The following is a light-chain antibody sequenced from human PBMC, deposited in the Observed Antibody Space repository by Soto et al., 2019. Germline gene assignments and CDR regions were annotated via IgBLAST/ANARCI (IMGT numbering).Light chain of an antibody. Sequence: EILMTQSPATLSVSLGDRATISCRASQSVSSNLAWYQQKPGHAPRLLIYGASTRATGIPARFSGSGSGTDLTPTISRLQSEDVAVYYCQQYNNWSPLTFGGGTKVEIK. CDR1: QSVSSN. V-gene: IGKV3-15*01. J-gene: IGKJ4*02. CDR3: QQYNNWSPLT. CDR2: GAS.